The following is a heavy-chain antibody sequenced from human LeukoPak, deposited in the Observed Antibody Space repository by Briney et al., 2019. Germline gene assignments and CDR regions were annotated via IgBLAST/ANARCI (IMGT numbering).Heavy chain of an antibody. Sequence: PGGSLRLSCSASGFTFSSYTMNWVRQAPGKGLEWVSYISSSSSTIYYADSVKGRFTISRDNAKNSLYLQMNSLRDEDTAVYYCARDDPLTTVVTPLDYWGQGTLVTVSS. V-gene: IGHV3-48*02. J-gene: IGHJ4*02. CDR1: GFTFSSYT. CDR2: ISSSSSTI. CDR3: ARDDPLTTVVTPLDY. D-gene: IGHD4-23*01.